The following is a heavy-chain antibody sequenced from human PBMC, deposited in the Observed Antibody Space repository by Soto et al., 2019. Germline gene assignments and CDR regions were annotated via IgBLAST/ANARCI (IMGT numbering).Heavy chain of an antibody. D-gene: IGHD6-19*01. V-gene: IGHV3-30-3*01. CDR1: GFTFSSYA. CDR3: ARDSLVAGSGLTDY. CDR2: ISYDGSNK. Sequence: GGSLRLSCAASGFTFSSYAMHWVRQAPGKGLEWVAVISYDGSNKYYADSVKGRFTISRDNSKNTLYLQMNSLRAEDTAVYYCARDSLVAGSGLTDYWGQGTLVKSPQ. J-gene: IGHJ4*02.